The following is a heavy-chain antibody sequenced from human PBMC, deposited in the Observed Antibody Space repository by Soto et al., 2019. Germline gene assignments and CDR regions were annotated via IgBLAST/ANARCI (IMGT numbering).Heavy chain of an antibody. V-gene: IGHV3-33*01. CDR1: GFTFSSYG. J-gene: IGHJ6*03. CDR2: IWYDGSNK. Sequence: QVQLVESGGGVVQPGRSLRLSCAASGFTFSSYGMHWVRQAPGKGLEWVAVIWYDGSNKYYADSVKGRFTISRDNSKNTLYLQMNSLRAEDTAVYYCARGGGYCSGGSCYENYYYYYMDVWGKGTTVTVSS. CDR3: ARGGGYCSGGSCYENYYYYYMDV. D-gene: IGHD2-15*01.